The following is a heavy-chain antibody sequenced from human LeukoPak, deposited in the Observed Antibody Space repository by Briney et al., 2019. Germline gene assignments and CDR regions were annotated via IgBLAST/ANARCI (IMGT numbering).Heavy chain of an antibody. Sequence: SVKVSCKASGGTFSSYANSWVRQAPGQGLEWMGRIIPIFGTANYAQKFQGRVTITTDESTSTAYMELSSLRSEDTAVYYCARGSRRFGELLGSWGQGTLVTVSS. J-gene: IGHJ5*02. CDR3: ARGSRRFGELLGS. CDR1: GGTFSSYA. V-gene: IGHV1-69*05. D-gene: IGHD3-10*01. CDR2: IIPIFGTA.